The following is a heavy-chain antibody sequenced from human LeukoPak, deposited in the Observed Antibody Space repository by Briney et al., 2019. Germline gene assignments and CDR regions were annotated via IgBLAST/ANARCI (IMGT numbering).Heavy chain of an antibody. CDR1: GFTSSNAW. CDR3: TTVRHCSSTSCYDY. V-gene: IGHV3-15*01. CDR2: IKSKTDGGTT. Sequence: GGSLRLSCAASGFTSSNAWMSWVRQAPGKGLEWVGRIKSKTDGGTTDYAAPVKGRFTISRDDSKNTLYLQMNSLKTEDTAVYYCTTVRHCSSTSCYDYWGQGTLVTVSS. J-gene: IGHJ4*02. D-gene: IGHD2-2*01.